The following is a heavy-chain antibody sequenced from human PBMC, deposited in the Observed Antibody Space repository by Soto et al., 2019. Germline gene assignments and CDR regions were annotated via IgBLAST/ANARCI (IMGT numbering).Heavy chain of an antibody. J-gene: IGHJ6*02. D-gene: IGHD3-10*01. CDR2: ISGSGGST. Sequence: GGSLRLSCAASGFTFSSYAMSWVRQAPGKGLEWVSAISGSGGSTYYADSVKGRFTISRDNSKNTLYLQMNSLRAEDTAVYYCAKDSEGVXWFGETFNYYYYYGMDVWGQGTTVTVSS. CDR1: GFTFSSYA. CDR3: AKDSEGVXWFGETFNYYYYYGMDV. V-gene: IGHV3-23*01.